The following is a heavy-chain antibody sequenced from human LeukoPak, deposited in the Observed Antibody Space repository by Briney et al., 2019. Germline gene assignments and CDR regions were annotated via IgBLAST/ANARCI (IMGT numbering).Heavy chain of an antibody. CDR3: ARASWILLWFAWDY. D-gene: IGHD5-18*01. CDR1: GFTFSSYE. Sequence: GGSLRLSCAASGFTFSSYEMNWVRQAPGKGREWVSYISSSGSTIYYADSVKGRFSISRDNAKNSLYLQMNSLRAEDTAVYYCARASWILLWFAWDYWGQGTLVTVSS. J-gene: IGHJ4*02. V-gene: IGHV3-48*03. CDR2: ISSSGSTI.